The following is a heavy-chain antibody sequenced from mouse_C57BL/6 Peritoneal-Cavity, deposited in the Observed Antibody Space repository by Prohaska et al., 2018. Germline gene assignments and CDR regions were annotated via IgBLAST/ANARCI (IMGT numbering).Heavy chain of an antibody. V-gene: IGHV1-20*01. D-gene: IGHD1-1*01. J-gene: IGHJ1*03. Sequence: KISCNASGYSFTGYFMNWVMQSHGKSLAWIGRINPYNGDTFYNQKLKGKATLTAEKSSSTAYMQLSSLTSEDSAVYFCASRDYYGSSYWYFDVWCTGTTVTVSS. CDR1: GYSFTGYF. CDR3: ASRDYYGSSYWYFDV. CDR2: INPYNGDT.